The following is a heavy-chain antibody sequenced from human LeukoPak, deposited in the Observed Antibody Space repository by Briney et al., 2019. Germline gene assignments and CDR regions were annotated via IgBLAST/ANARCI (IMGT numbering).Heavy chain of an antibody. D-gene: IGHD3-10*01. Sequence: GGSLRLSCAASGFTFSDYYMSWIRQAPGKGLEWVSYISSSGSTIYYADSVKGRFTISRDNAKNSLYLQMNSLRAEDTAVYYCARDTNTYYYGSGSYSNEGFDYWGQGTLVTVSS. CDR1: GFTFSDYY. V-gene: IGHV3-11*04. CDR2: ISSSGSTI. CDR3: ARDTNTYYYGSGSYSNEGFDY. J-gene: IGHJ4*02.